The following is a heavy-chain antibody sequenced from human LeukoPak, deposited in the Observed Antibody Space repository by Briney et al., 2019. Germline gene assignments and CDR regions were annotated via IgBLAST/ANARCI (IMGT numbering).Heavy chain of an antibody. J-gene: IGHJ4*02. CDR3: ASGTRRGKLDY. D-gene: IGHD1-14*01. CDR2: IYTSGST. Sequence: SQTLSLTCTVSGGSISSGSYYWSWIRQPAGKGLEWIGRIYTSGSTNYNPSLKSRVTISVDTPKNQFSLKLSSVTAADTAVYYCASGTRRGKLDYWGQGTLVTVPS. CDR1: GGSISSGSYY. V-gene: IGHV4-61*02.